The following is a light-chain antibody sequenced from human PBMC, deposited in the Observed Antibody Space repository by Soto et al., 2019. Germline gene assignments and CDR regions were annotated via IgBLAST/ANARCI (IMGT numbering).Light chain of an antibody. CDR1: QSVSSY. V-gene: IGKV3-11*01. J-gene: IGKJ2*01. CDR3: QQRSNWPPYT. CDR2: DAS. Sequence: EIVLTQSPATLSLSPGERATLSCRASQSVSSYLAWYQQKPGQAPRLLIYDASNRATGIPARFSGSGSGTDFTLTINNLEPEDFAVYYCQQRSNWPPYTFGQGNKLEIK.